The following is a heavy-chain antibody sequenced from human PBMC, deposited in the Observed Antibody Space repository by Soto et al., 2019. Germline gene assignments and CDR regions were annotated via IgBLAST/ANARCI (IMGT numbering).Heavy chain of an antibody. CDR3: ARSYSGGDAYFDY. V-gene: IGHV4-30-2*01. CDR1: GGSISSGGDA. D-gene: IGHD2-21*02. CDR2: IYQSGST. J-gene: IGHJ4*02. Sequence: ASETLYLTCAVSGGSISSGGDAWAWIRQPPGKGLEWVGYIYQSGSTYYNPSLKSRVTIAADRSKNQFSLNLASVTAADTAVYYCARSYSGGDAYFDYWGQGTVVTVSS.